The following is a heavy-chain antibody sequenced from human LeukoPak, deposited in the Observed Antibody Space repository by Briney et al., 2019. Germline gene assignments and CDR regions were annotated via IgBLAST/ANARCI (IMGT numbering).Heavy chain of an antibody. CDR1: GGSISSSSYY. J-gene: IGHJ5*02. CDR2: IYYSGST. V-gene: IGHV4-39*01. CDR3: ARLGTTVTRTRFDP. D-gene: IGHD4-17*01. Sequence: SETLSLTCTVSGGSISSSSYYWGWICQPPGKGLEWIGSIYYSGSTYYNPSLKSRVTISVDTSKNQFSLKLSSVTAADTAVYYCARLGTTVTRTRFDPWGQGTLVTVSS.